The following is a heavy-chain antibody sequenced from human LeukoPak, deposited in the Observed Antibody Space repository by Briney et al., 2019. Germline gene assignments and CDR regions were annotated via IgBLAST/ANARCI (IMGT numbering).Heavy chain of an antibody. CDR2: IYSGGST. CDR1: GFTVSSNY. CDR3: ARDMGYCSGGSCYGNWFDP. J-gene: IGHJ5*02. V-gene: IGHV3-53*01. Sequence: PGGSLRLSCAASGFTVSSNYMSWVRQAPGKGLEWVSVIYSGGSTYYADSVKGRFTISRDNSKNTLYLQMNSLRAEDTAVYYCARDMGYCSGGSCYGNWFDPWGQGTLVTVSP. D-gene: IGHD2-15*01.